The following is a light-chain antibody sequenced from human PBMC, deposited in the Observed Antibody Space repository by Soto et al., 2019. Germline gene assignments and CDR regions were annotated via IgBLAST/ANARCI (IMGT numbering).Light chain of an antibody. V-gene: IGLV1-44*01. J-gene: IGLJ2*01. CDR2: SNT. CDR3: AAWDDSLNGVV. Sequence: QSVLTQPPSASGTPGPRVTISGSGRSSNIGSNTVNWYQQLPGTAPKLLIYSNTQRPSGVPDRFAGSKSGTSASLAISGLQSEDEADYYCAAWDDSLNGVVFGGGTQLTVL. CDR1: SSNIGSNT.